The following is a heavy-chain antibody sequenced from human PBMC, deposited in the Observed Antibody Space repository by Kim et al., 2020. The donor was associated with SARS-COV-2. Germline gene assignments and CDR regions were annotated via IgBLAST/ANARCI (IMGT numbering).Heavy chain of an antibody. V-gene: IGHV3-7*04. CDR3: ARDWSGYPFDW. CDR2: INPDGSDK. J-gene: IGHJ4*02. CDR1: GFSFSIYW. D-gene: IGHD3-3*01. Sequence: GGSLRLSCAASGFSFSIYWMSWVRQAPGNGLEWVANINPDGSDKYYVDSVKGRFTISRDKGRHALDLQMNSLSVEDKAVCCCARDWSGYPFDWWGKGT.